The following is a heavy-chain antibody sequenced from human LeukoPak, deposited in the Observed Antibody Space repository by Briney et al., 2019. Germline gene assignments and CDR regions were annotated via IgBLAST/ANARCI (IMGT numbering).Heavy chain of an antibody. Sequence: SETLSLTCTVSGGSISSGGSIGSFYWSWIRQPPGKGLEWIGYIYYSGSTNYNPSLKSRVTISVDTSKNQFSLKLSSVTAADTAVYYCARGAMATSGYFDYWGQGTLVTVSS. CDR1: GGSISSGGSIGSFY. CDR3: ARGAMATSGYFDY. J-gene: IGHJ4*02. D-gene: IGHD5-24*01. V-gene: IGHV4-61*01. CDR2: IYYSGST.